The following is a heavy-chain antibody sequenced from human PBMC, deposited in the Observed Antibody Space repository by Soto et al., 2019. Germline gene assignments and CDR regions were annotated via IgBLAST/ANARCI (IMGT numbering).Heavy chain of an antibody. CDR3: ARRDGYYYEFDY. Sequence: VNVSFKASGYTFTSYGISWVRQAPGQGLEWMGWISAYNGNTNYAQKLQGRVTMTTDTSTSTAYMELRSLRSDDTAVYYCARRDGYYYEFDYWGQGTLVTVSS. D-gene: IGHD3-22*01. J-gene: IGHJ4*02. CDR1: GYTFTSYG. CDR2: ISAYNGNT. V-gene: IGHV1-18*04.